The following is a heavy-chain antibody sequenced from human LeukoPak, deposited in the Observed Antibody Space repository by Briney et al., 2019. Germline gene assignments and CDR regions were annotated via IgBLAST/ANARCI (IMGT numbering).Heavy chain of an antibody. D-gene: IGHD3-3*01. CDR1: GGSISSYY. CDR3: ARLGFLEWLLPRDYYYGMDV. J-gene: IGHJ6*02. CDR2: IYYSGST. V-gene: IGHV4-59*08. Sequence: PSETLSLTCTVSGGSISSYYWSWIRQPPGKGLEWIGYIYYSGSTNYNPSLKSRVTISVDTSKNQFSLKLSSVTAADTAVYYCARLGFLEWLLPRDYYYGMDVWGQGTTVTVSS.